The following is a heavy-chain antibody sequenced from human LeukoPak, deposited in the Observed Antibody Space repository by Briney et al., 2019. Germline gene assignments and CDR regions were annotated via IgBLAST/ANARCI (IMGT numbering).Heavy chain of an antibody. CDR3: AKWGDYDILTGYYDSDY. CDR1: GFIFSNYA. CDR2: ITGSDDIT. J-gene: IGHJ4*02. D-gene: IGHD3-9*01. Sequence: GASLRLSCAASGFIFSNYAMSWVRQAPGKGLEWVSAITGSDDITYYADPVKGRFTISRDNSKNTLYLQVNSLRAEDTAIYYCAKWGDYDILTGYYDSDYWGQGTLVTVSS. V-gene: IGHV3-23*01.